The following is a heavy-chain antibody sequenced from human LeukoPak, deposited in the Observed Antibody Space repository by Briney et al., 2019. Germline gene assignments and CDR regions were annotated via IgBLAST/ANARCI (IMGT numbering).Heavy chain of an antibody. J-gene: IGHJ3*02. V-gene: IGHV3-21*04. D-gene: IGHD4-23*01. Sequence: AGGSLRLSCAASGFTFSSYSMNWVRQAPGKGLEWVSSISSSSSYIYYADSVKGRFTISRDNAKNSLYLQMNSLRAEDTAVYYCAKDGGNSGAFDIWGQGTMVTVSS. CDR1: GFTFSSYS. CDR2: ISSSSSYI. CDR3: AKDGGNSGAFDI.